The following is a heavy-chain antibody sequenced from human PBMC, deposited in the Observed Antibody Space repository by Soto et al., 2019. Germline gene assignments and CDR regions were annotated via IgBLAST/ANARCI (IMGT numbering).Heavy chain of an antibody. CDR3: ARGTYDILTEYYYGMDV. Sequence: SVKVSCKASGGTFSSYAISWLRQAPGQGLEWMGGIIPIFGTANYAQKFQGRVTITADKSTSTAYMELSSLRSEDTAVYYCARGTYDILTEYYYGMDVWGQGTTVTVSS. D-gene: IGHD3-9*01. V-gene: IGHV1-69*06. CDR1: GGTFSSYA. J-gene: IGHJ6*02. CDR2: IIPIFGTA.